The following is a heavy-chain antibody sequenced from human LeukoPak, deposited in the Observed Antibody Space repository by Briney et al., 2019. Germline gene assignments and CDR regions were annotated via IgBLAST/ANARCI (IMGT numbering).Heavy chain of an antibody. CDR2: ISSSSSYI. D-gene: IGHD5-24*01. Sequence: PGGSLRLSCAASRFTFSSYSMNWVRQAPGKGLEWVSSISSSSSYIYYADSVKGRFTISRDNAKNSLYLQMNSLRAEDTAVYYCARAARRRDGYNGHSDYWGQGTLVTVSS. CDR3: ARAARRRDGYNGHSDY. V-gene: IGHV3-21*01. J-gene: IGHJ4*02. CDR1: RFTFSSYS.